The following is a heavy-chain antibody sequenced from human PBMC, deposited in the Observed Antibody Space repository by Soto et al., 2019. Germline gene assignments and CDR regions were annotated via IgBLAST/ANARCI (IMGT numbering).Heavy chain of an antibody. D-gene: IGHD2-2*01. V-gene: IGHV1-8*01. Sequence: ASVKVSCKASGYTFTNFDINWVRQAPGQGLEWMGWTNPKRGDAGYAQKFQGRVTMTRDTSKSIAYMEVSSLRSEDTAMYYCARINSDCVRTSCHLDYWGQGTLVTVSS. CDR1: GYTFTNFD. CDR3: ARINSDCVRTSCHLDY. CDR2: TNPKRGDA. J-gene: IGHJ4*02.